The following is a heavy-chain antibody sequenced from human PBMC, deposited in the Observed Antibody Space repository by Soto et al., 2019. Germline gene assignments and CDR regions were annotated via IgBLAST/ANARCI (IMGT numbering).Heavy chain of an antibody. CDR2: IIPIFGTA. V-gene: IGHV1-69*01. J-gene: IGHJ4*02. CDR3: ARGRGYSYGPNTGYFDY. Sequence: QVQLVQSGAEVKKPGSSVKVSCKASGGTFSSYAISWVRQAPGQGLEWMGGIIPIFGTANYAQKFQGRVTITADESTSTAYMELSSRRSEDTAVYYCARGRGYSYGPNTGYFDYWGQGTLVTVSS. D-gene: IGHD5-18*01. CDR1: GGTFSSYA.